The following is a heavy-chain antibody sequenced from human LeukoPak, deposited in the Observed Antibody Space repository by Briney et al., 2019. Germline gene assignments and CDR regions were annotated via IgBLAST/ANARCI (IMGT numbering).Heavy chain of an antibody. CDR3: ARAFDYCSGGSCSPVGY. D-gene: IGHD2-15*01. CDR1: GGTFSSYA. CDR2: IIPILGIA. J-gene: IGHJ4*02. Sequence: GSSVKVSCKASGGTFSSYAISWVRQAPGQGLGWMGRIIPILGIANYAQKFQGRVTITADKSTSTAYMELSSLRSEDTAVYYCARAFDYCSGGSCSPVGYWGQGTLVTVSS. V-gene: IGHV1-69*04.